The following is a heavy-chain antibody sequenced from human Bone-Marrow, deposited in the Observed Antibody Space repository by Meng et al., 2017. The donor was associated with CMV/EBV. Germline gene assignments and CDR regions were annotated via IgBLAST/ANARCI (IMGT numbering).Heavy chain of an antibody. CDR1: GFTVSSNY. Sequence: GVSLRLSCAASGFTVSSNYMSWVRQAPGKGLEWVSVIYSGGSTYYADSVKGRFTISRDNSKNTLYLQMNSLRAEDTAVYYCARDLAPYYYGSGSYYRTNWFDPWGQGTLVTVSS. D-gene: IGHD3-10*01. V-gene: IGHV3-66*02. J-gene: IGHJ5*02. CDR3: ARDLAPYYYGSGSYYRTNWFDP. CDR2: IYSGGST.